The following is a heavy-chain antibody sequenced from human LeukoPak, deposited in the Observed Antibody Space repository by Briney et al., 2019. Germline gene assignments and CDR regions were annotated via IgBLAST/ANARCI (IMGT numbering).Heavy chain of an antibody. CDR3: ARGGGFLDY. J-gene: IGHJ4*02. V-gene: IGHV4-59*01. CDR2: IYYSGST. CDR1: GASISSYY. Sequence: SETLSLTCTVSGASISSYYWSWIRQPPGKGLEWIGYIYYSGSTNYNPSLKSRVTISVDTSKNQFSLKLSSVTAADTAVYYCARGGGFLDYWGQGTLVTVSS. D-gene: IGHD5-12*01.